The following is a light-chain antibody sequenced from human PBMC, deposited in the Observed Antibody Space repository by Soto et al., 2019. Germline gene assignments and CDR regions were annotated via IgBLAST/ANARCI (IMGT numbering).Light chain of an antibody. CDR3: LQALQPPQT. CDR2: LGS. V-gene: IGKV2-28*01. CDR1: QSLLHSNGYNY. Sequence: DIVMTQSPLSLPVTPGEPASISCRSSQSLLHSNGYNYLDWYLQKPGQSPQLLIYLGSNRTSGVPDRFSGSASGKYFTLKSSRVAAEDVGVYYCLQALQPPQTFGQGTKVDIK. J-gene: IGKJ1*01.